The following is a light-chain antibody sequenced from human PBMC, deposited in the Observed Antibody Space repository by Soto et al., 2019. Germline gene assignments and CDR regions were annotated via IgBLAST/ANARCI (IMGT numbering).Light chain of an antibody. CDR2: DAS. J-gene: IGKJ5*01. V-gene: IGKV1-5*01. CDR3: QQYYRSSIT. CDR1: QSLNNY. Sequence: DIQMTQSRSTVSASVGDRVTITCRASQSLNNYLAWYQQKPGKAPKLLIYDASTLERGVPSRFSGTGSGTEFTLTISSLQPDDFATYYCQQYYRSSITFGQGTRLEIK.